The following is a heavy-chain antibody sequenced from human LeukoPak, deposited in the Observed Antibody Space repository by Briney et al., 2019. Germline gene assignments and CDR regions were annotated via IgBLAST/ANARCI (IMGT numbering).Heavy chain of an antibody. CDR3: ARGLVVVPAAMFTYYFDY. Sequence: ASETLSLTCTVSGGSISSSSYYWGWIRQPPGKGLEWIGSIYYSGSTYYNPSLKSRVTISVDTSKNQFSLKLSSVTAADTAVYYCARGLVVVPAAMFTYYFDYWGQGTLVTVSS. D-gene: IGHD2-2*01. V-gene: IGHV4-39*07. CDR1: GGSISSSSYY. CDR2: IYYSGST. J-gene: IGHJ4*02.